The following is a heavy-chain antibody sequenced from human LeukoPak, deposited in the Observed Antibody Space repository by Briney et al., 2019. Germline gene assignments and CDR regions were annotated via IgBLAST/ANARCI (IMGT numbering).Heavy chain of an antibody. D-gene: IGHD6-6*01. CDR3: AAPSPHRYYYYYMDV. Sequence: ASVKVSCKASGYTFTSYDINWVRQATGHGLEWMGWMNPNSGNTGYAQKFQGRVTMTRNTSISTAYMELSSLRSEDTAVYYCAAPSPHRYYYYYMDVWGKGTTVTVSS. V-gene: IGHV1-8*01. CDR2: MNPNSGNT. CDR1: GYTFTSYD. J-gene: IGHJ6*03.